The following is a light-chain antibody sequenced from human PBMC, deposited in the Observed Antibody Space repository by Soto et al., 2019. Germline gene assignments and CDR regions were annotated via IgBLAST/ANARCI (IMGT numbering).Light chain of an antibody. Sequence: EIVMTQSPVTLSVSPGERATLSCRASQSVSSNLAWYQQNPGHAPRLLIYGASTRASGVPPRFSGGGSGTEFSLTIRSLQSADFAVYYCQQYNGCPPITFGQGTRLEIK. CDR1: QSVSSN. V-gene: IGKV3-15*01. CDR2: GAS. CDR3: QQYNGCPPIT. J-gene: IGKJ5*01.